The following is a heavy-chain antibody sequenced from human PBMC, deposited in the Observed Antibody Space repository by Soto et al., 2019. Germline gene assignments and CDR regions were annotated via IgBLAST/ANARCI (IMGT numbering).Heavy chain of an antibody. J-gene: IGHJ6*02. CDR2: IKSKTDGGTT. CDR1: GFTFSNAW. V-gene: IGHV3-15*07. Sequence: EVPLVESGGGLVKPGGSLRLSCAASGFTFSNAWMNWVRQAPGKGLEWVGRIKSKTDGGTTDYAAPVKGRFTISRDDSNNTLYLQMNSLKTEDTAVYYCTADDDRYGMDVWGQGTTVTVSS. CDR3: TADDDRYGMDV.